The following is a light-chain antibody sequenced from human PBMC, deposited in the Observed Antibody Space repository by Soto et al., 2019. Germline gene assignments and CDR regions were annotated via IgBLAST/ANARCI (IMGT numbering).Light chain of an antibody. V-gene: IGKV3-20*01. CDR2: STS. Sequence: EIVLTQSQGTLSLSPGERTALXWRASRSVGDTYLAWYQQKPGQAPRLLMYSTSIRATGIPDRFSGSGSGTDFTLTISRLDPEDFAVYYCQHYDRAPMWTFGQGTKVDIK. J-gene: IGKJ1*01. CDR3: QHYDRAPMWT. CDR1: RSVGDTY.